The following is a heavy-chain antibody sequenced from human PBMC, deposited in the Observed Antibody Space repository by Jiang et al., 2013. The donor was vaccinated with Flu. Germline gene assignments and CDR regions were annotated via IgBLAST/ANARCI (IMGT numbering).Heavy chain of an antibody. CDR3: ARDLQLTVTTPGYGYYYYGMDV. D-gene: IGHD4-11*01. CDR2: IYYSGST. Sequence: LTCTVSGGSISSGGYYWSWIRQHPGKGLEWIGYIYYSGSTYYNPSLKSRVTISVDTSKNQFSLKLSSVTAADTAVYYCARDLQLTVTTPGYGYYYYGMDVWGQGTTVTVSS. J-gene: IGHJ6*02. CDR1: GGSISSGGYY. V-gene: IGHV4-31*03.